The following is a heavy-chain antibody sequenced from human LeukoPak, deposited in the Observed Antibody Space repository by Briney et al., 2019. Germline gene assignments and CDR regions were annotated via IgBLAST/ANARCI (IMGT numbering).Heavy chain of an antibody. V-gene: IGHV3-11*01. CDR3: ARTGPIYGNQDHADV. CDR2: ISSNGSTI. D-gene: IGHD1-26*01. CDR1: GFTFSDYY. J-gene: IGHJ6*02. Sequence: GGSLRLSCAASGFTFSDYYMSWIRQAPGKGLEWVSYISSNGSTIYYADSVKGRFTISRDNAKNSLYLQMNSLRAEDTAVYYCARTGPIYGNQDHADVWGQGTTVTVSS.